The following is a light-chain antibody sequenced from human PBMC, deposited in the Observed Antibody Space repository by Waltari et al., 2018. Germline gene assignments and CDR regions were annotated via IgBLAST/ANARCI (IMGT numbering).Light chain of an antibody. CDR2: DNK. Sequence: QSVLTQTPSVSATPGQTVPIPCFGRSSNIGSTFVSWYQQFPETAPRLLIYDNKKRPSGIPDRFSGSKSGTSATLDITGLHSGDEADYYCATWDSGLSGVFGGGTKVTVL. V-gene: IGLV1-51*01. CDR3: ATWDSGLSGV. J-gene: IGLJ3*02. CDR1: SSNIGSTF.